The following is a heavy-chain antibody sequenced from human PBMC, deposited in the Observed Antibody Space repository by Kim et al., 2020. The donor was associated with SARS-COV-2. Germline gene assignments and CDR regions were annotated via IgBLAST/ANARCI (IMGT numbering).Heavy chain of an antibody. Sequence: ASVKVSCKASGYTFTSYDINWVRQATGQGLEWMGWMNPNSGNTGYAQKFQGRVTMTRNTSISTAYMELSSLRSEDTAVYYCARGRYYYDSSGYYYDAFDIWGQGTMVTVSS. CDR3: ARGRYYYDSSGYYYDAFDI. D-gene: IGHD3-22*01. CDR2: MNPNSGNT. V-gene: IGHV1-8*01. CDR1: GYTFTSYD. J-gene: IGHJ3*02.